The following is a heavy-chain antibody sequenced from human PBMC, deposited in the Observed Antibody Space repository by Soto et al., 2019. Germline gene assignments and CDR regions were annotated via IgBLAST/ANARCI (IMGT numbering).Heavy chain of an antibody. Sequence: QVQLVQSGAEVQKPGASVKVSCKASGYTFTNYYMHWVRQAPGQGLEWMGIFNPSDGSTSFAQKFQGRGTMTRDTSTSTVYMELSSLRSEDTAMYYCARGGYSYGNWFDPWGQGTLVTVSS. CDR3: ARGGYSYGNWFDP. CDR1: GYTFTNYY. J-gene: IGHJ5*02. D-gene: IGHD5-18*01. CDR2: FNPSDGST. V-gene: IGHV1-46*01.